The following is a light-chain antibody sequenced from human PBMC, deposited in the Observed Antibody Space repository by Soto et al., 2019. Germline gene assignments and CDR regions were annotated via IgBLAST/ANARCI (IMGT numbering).Light chain of an antibody. V-gene: IGKV3-20*01. Sequence: EIVLTQSPGTLSLSPGETATLSCRASQTVSSRYLAWYQQKPRQAPRLLIYGTTTSATGVPDRFSGGGSGAAFSLTTITLEPEDFAVYNYQQYCCSPPTFGGGTKVEIK. CDR2: GTT. J-gene: IGKJ4*01. CDR1: QTVSSRY. CDR3: QQYCCSPPT.